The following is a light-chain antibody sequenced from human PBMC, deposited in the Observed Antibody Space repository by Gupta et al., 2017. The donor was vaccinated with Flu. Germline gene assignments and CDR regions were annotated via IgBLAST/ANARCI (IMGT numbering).Light chain of an antibody. CDR3: LQDASEPPT. V-gene: IGKV3-20*01. J-gene: IGKJ3*01. Sequence: EIVLTQSPGTLSLSPGERATLSCRASQSVTSSYLAWYQQKPGQAPRLLIYGASSRATGIPDRFSGSGSGTDCTRTISRLEPEDCAVDSGLQDASEPPTCGPGTKVDIK. CDR1: QSVTSSY. CDR2: GAS.